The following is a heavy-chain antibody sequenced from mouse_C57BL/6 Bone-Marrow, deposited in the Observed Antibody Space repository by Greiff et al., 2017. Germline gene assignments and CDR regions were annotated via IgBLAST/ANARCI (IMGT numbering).Heavy chain of an antibody. V-gene: IGHV3-6*01. J-gene: IGHJ1*03. D-gene: IGHD1-1*01. CDR1: GYSITSGYY. Sequence: EVQVVESGPDLVKPSQSLSLTCSVTGYSITSGYYWNWIRQFPGNKLEWMGYISYDGSNNYNPSLKNRISITRDTSKNQFFLKLNSVTTEDTATYYCARAITTVVYWYFDVWGTGTTVTVSS. CDR3: ARAITTVVYWYFDV. CDR2: ISYDGSN.